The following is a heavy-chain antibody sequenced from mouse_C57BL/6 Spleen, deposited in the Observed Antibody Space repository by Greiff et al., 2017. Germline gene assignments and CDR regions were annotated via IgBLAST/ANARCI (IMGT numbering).Heavy chain of an antibody. D-gene: IGHD3-2*02. V-gene: IGHV1-22*01. CDR3: ARFGSGYYFDY. CDR1: GYTFTDYN. J-gene: IGHJ2*01. CDR2: INPNNGGT. Sequence: EVPLQQSGPELVQPGASVKMSCKASGYTFTDYNMHLVKLSHGKSLGWIGYINPNNGGTSYNQKFKGNATLTVNKSSSTAYMELRSLTSEDSAVYYCARFGSGYYFDYWGQGTTLTGSS.